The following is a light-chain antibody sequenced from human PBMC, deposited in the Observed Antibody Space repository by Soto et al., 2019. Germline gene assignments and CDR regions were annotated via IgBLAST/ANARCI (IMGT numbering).Light chain of an antibody. J-gene: IGLJ1*01. V-gene: IGLV2-11*01. CDR1: SSDVGAYNF. CDR2: DAS. CDR3: CSYAGRYSYV. Sequence: QSALTQPRSVSGSPGQSVTISCTGTSSDVGAYNFVSWYQQHPGKAPELMISDASRRPSGVPDRFSATKSGNTASLTISGLQAEDEADYYCCSYAGRYSYVFGSGTKVTVL.